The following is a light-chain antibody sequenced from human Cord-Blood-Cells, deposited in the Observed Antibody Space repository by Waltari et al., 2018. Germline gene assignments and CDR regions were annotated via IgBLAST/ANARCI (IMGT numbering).Light chain of an antibody. V-gene: IGLV1-40*01. Sequence: QPVLTQPPSVPGAPGQRVTISCTGSSSTLVAGYDVPWYQQLPGTAPKLLIYGNSNRPSGVPDRFSGSKSGTSASLAITGLQAEDEADYYCQSYDSSLSGYVFGTGTKVTVL. CDR2: GNS. CDR1: SSTLVAGYD. J-gene: IGLJ1*01. CDR3: QSYDSSLSGYV.